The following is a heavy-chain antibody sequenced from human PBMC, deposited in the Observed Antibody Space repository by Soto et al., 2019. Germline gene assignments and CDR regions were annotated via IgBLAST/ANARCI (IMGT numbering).Heavy chain of an antibody. CDR1: GFSFDEHA. J-gene: IGHJ3*02. CDR2: ISWKSGRV. V-gene: IGHV3-9*01. Sequence: EVQLVESGGGLVQPGRSLRLSCAASGFSFDEHAMHWVRQGPGKGLEWVSGISWKSGRVGYGDSVKGRFTSSRDNAKNNLYLQMNSLRSEDTALYYCAKDPRNSGWSEEGYGAFDIWGQGTMVTVSS. CDR3: AKDPRNSGWSEEGYGAFDI. D-gene: IGHD6-19*01.